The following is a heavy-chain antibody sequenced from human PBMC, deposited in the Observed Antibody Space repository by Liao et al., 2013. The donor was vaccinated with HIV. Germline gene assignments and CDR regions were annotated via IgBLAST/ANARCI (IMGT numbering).Heavy chain of an antibody. CDR3: ARGGYYYDSSGYFNY. J-gene: IGHJ4*02. CDR1: GGSISSSSYY. D-gene: IGHD3-22*01. V-gene: IGHV4-39*07. Sequence: QLQLQESGPGLVKPSETLSLTCTVSGGSISSSSYYWSWIRQPPGKGLEWIGEINHSGSTNYNPSLKSRVTISVDTSKNQFSLKLSSVTAADTAVYYCARGGYYYDSSGYFNYWGQGNPGHRLL. CDR2: INHSGST.